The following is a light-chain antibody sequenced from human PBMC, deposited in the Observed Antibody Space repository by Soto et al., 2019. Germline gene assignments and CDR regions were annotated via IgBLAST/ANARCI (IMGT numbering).Light chain of an antibody. CDR3: QSYDGSLTAVYV. Sequence: QSVLTQPPSVSGAPGQRVTISCTGGSSKIGAGYDVHWYQQLPETAPELLIYRNTNRPSGVPDRFSGSKSGTSASLAITGLQAEDEADYYCQSYDGSLTAVYVFGTGTKVTVL. CDR1: SSKIGAGYD. V-gene: IGLV1-40*01. J-gene: IGLJ1*01. CDR2: RNT.